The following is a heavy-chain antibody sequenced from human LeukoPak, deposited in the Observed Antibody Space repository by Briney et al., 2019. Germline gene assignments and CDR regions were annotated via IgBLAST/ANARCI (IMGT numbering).Heavy chain of an antibody. CDR3: AKRFCSTTRCFHFDY. CDR2: ISASGDNT. V-gene: IGHV3-23*01. CDR1: GLTFAGYD. D-gene: IGHD2-2*01. Sequence: GGSLRLSCAASGLTFAGYDMSWVRQAPGKGLEWVSTISASGDNTYYAGSVRGRFTISRDNSKNTLYLQMDSLRAEDTAVYYCAKRFCSTTRCFHFDYWRQGTLVTVSP. J-gene: IGHJ4*02.